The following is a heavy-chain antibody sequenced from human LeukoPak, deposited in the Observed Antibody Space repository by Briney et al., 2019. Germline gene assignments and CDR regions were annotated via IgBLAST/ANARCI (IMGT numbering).Heavy chain of an antibody. J-gene: IGHJ3*02. V-gene: IGHV3-64D*09. Sequence: GGSLRLSGSASGFTVCIYAMHWVRQAPGKGLEYVSAISSNGESTYYADSGKGTFTSSRDNSKNTLYLQMSSLRAEDTAVYYCVKSDHHDAGTFYTWGEGEMFTASS. D-gene: IGHD1-14*01. CDR3: VKSDHHDAGTFYT. CDR1: GFTVCIYA. CDR2: ISSNGEST.